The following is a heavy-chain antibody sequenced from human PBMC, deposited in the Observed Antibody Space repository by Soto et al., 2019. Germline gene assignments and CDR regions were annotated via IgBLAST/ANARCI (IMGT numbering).Heavy chain of an antibody. V-gene: IGHV4-39*01. CDR1: GGSISSSSHC. CDR3: ARGHGGITVFGAPGHFDY. D-gene: IGHD3-3*01. CDR2: VSYSGST. Sequence: PSETLSLTCTVSGGSISSSSHCWGWIRQPPGKGLEWIGSVSYSGSTYYNPSLKSRVTISADTSKTRFSLKLSSVSAADTAVYYCARGHGGITVFGAPGHFDYWGQGTLVTVSS. J-gene: IGHJ4*02.